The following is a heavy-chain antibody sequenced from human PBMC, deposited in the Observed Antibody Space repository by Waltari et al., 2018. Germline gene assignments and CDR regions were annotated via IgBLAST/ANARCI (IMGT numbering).Heavy chain of an antibody. CDR2: VIPIIGTA. V-gene: IGHV1-69*01. J-gene: IGHJ4*02. CDR3: ARDVFRNYYGDYVRAFDY. D-gene: IGHD4-17*01. CDR1: GGTFSSYA. Sequence: QVQLVQSGAEVKKPGSSVKVSCKASGGTFSSYAISWVRQAPGQGLEWMGGVIPIIGTANYAQKCQGRVTITADESTSTAYMELSSLRSEDTAVYYCARDVFRNYYGDYVRAFDYWGQGTLVTVSS.